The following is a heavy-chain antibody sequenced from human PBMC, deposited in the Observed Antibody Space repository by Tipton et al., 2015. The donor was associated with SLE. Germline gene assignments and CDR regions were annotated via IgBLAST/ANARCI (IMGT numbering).Heavy chain of an antibody. D-gene: IGHD5-12*01. Sequence: TLSLTCTVSGGSISSYYWSWIRQPPGKGLEWIGYIYYSGSTNYNPSPKSRVTISVDTSKNQFSLKLSSVTAADTAVYYCARDAYSGYDFDAFDIWGQGTMVTVSS. CDR2: IYYSGST. J-gene: IGHJ3*02. CDR1: GGSISSYY. CDR3: ARDAYSGYDFDAFDI. V-gene: IGHV4-59*01.